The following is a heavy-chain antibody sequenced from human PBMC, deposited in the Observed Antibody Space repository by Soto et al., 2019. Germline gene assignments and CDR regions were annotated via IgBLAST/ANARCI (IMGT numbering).Heavy chain of an antibody. Sequence: GGSLRLSCAASGFTFSSYAMSWVRQAPGKGLEWVSAISGSSGSTYYADSVKGRFTISRDNSKNTLYLQMNSLRAEDTAVYYCAKDREGVGAIGNWFDPWGQGTLVTVSS. D-gene: IGHD1-26*01. CDR2: ISGSSGST. CDR3: AKDREGVGAIGNWFDP. V-gene: IGHV3-23*01. J-gene: IGHJ5*02. CDR1: GFTFSSYA.